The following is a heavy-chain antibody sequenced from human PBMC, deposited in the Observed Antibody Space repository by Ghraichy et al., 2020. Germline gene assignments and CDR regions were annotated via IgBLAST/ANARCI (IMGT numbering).Heavy chain of an antibody. CDR2: IKQDGSER. CDR1: GFTFRNYW. V-gene: IGHV3-7*01. D-gene: IGHD3-16*01. Sequence: GGSLRLSCAASGFTFRNYWMSWVRQAPGKGLEWVANIKQDGSERYYVDSVKGRFTISRDNADNSLYLQMSSLRAEDTAVYYCAGDRDDRPLGYWGQGTLVTVSS. J-gene: IGHJ4*02. CDR3: AGDRDDRPLGY.